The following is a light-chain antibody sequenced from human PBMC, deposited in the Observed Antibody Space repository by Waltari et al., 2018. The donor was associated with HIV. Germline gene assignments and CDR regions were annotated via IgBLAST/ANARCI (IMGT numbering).Light chain of an antibody. J-gene: IGLJ3*02. V-gene: IGLV3-25*03. CDR3: ESADNSGTYWV. CDR1: ALPNQY. CDR2: KDT. Sequence: SYELTQPPSVSVSPGQTAKITCSGDALPNQYAHWYQQKPGQAPLLAIYKDTQRPSGIPERFSGSHSGTTVTLTISGVQAEDEADYYCESADNSGTYWVFGGGTKLSVL.